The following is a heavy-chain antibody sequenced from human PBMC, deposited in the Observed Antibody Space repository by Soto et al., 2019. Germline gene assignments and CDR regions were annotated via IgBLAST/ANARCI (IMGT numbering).Heavy chain of an antibody. CDR2: ISGSGGST. J-gene: IGHJ6*02. Sequence: PGGSLRLSCAASGFTFSSYAMSWVRQAPGKGLEWVSAISGSGGSTYYADSVKGRFTISRDNSKNTLYLQMNSLRAEDTAVYYCAKDGGYSYGYYPRYYYGMEVWGQGTTVTVSS. V-gene: IGHV3-23*01. CDR3: AKDGGYSYGYYPRYYYGMEV. D-gene: IGHD5-18*01. CDR1: GFTFSSYA.